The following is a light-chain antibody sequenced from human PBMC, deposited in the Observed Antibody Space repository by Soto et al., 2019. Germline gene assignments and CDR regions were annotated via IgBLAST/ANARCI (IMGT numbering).Light chain of an antibody. V-gene: IGKV2D-29*02. CDR1: QSLLSSGGETY. CDR2: EVS. J-gene: IGKJ5*01. Sequence: DIVMSQTPLSLSVTPGQPASISCRSSQSLLSSGGETYLFWYLQRPGQSPQLLIYEVSNRISVVPDRFSGRGSGTDFPLKISRVEAEDAAVYYCMQSRQIPLTFVPGTRLEVK. CDR3: MQSRQIPLT.